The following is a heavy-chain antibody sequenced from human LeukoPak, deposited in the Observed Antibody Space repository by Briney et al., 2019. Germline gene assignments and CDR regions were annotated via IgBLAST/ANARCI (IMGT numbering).Heavy chain of an antibody. J-gene: IGHJ3*02. CDR3: ARGPSIAARYDAFDI. CDR1: GFTFSSYG. V-gene: IGHV3-33*01. Sequence: PGGSLRLSCAASGFTFSSYGMHWVSQAPGKGLEWVAVIWFDGSNQYYADSVRGRFTISRDNAKNSLYLQVISLRAEDTAVYYCARGPSIAARYDAFDIWGQGTMVTVSS. D-gene: IGHD6-6*01. CDR2: IWFDGSNQ.